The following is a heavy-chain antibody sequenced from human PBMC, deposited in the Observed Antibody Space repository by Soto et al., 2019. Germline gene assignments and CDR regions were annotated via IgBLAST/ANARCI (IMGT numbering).Heavy chain of an antibody. CDR1: GGSISSYH. Sequence: VQLQESGPGLVKPSETLSLTCTVSGGSISSYHWNWIRQPPGKGLEWIGYIYYDGITNYNPSLRSRVSISVDTSKNQFSLKLSSVTAADTAVYYCARRAPAGRTDWYFDPWGRGTLVTVSS. J-gene: IGHJ2*01. CDR3: ARRAPAGRTDWYFDP. CDR2: IYYDGIT. V-gene: IGHV4-59*08.